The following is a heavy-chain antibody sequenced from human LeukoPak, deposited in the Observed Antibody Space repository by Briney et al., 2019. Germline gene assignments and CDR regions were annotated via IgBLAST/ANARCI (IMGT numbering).Heavy chain of an antibody. D-gene: IGHD1-26*01. CDR1: GFTFSNAW. CDR3: TTDRVGVTRELDY. CDR2: IKSKTDGGTT. V-gene: IGHV3-15*01. Sequence: GGSLRLSCAASGFTFSNAWMSWVRQAPGKGLEWVGRIKSKTDGGTTDYAAPVKGRFTISRDDSKNTLYLQMNSLKTEDTAVYYCTTDRVGVTRELDYWGQGTLVTVSS. J-gene: IGHJ4*02.